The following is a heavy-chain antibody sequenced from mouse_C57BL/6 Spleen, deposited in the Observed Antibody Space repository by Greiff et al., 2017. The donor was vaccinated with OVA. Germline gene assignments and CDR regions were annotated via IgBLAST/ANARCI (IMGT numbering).Heavy chain of an antibody. J-gene: IGHJ4*01. Sequence: VQLQQPGAELVKPGASVKLSCKASGYTFTSYWMQWVKQRPGQGLEWIGEIDPSDSYTNYNQKFKGKASLTVDTSSSTASMQLSSLTSEDSAVYYYARRGFIMDNGGKGTSVTVSS. CDR3: ARRGFIMDN. CDR1: GYTFTSYW. D-gene: IGHD1-2*01. V-gene: IGHV1-50*01. CDR2: IDPSDSYT.